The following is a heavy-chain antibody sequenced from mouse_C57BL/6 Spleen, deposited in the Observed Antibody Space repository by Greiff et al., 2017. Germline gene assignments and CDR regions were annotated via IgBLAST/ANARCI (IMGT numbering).Heavy chain of an antibody. V-gene: IGHV1-64*01. CDR3: ARSSWGYYFDY. D-gene: IGHD1-1*01. J-gene: IGHJ2*01. Sequence: QVQLQQSGAELVKPGASVKLSCKASGYTFTSYWMHWVKQRPGQGLEWIGMIHPNSGSTNYNEKFKSKATLTVDKSSSTAYMQLSSLTSEDSAVYYCARSSWGYYFDYWGQGTTLTVSS. CDR2: IHPNSGST. CDR1: GYTFTSYW.